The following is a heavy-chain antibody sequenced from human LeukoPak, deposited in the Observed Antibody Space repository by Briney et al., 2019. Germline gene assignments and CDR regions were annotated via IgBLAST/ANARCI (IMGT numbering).Heavy chain of an antibody. CDR2: ISGSGGST. J-gene: IGHJ4*02. D-gene: IGHD5-12*01. V-gene: IGHV3-23*01. Sequence: GGSLRLSCAASGFTFSSYAMSWVRQAPGKGLEWVSAISGSGGSTYYADSVKGRFTISRDNSKNTLYLQMNSLRAEDTAVYYCARDPQYGGYPTHFDYWGQGTLVTVSS. CDR3: ARDPQYGGYPTHFDY. CDR1: GFTFSSYA.